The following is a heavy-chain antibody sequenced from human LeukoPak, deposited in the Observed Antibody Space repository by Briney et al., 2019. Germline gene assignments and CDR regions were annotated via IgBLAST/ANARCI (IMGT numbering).Heavy chain of an antibody. J-gene: IGHJ4*02. CDR2: ISSTGSNI. Sequence: GGSLRLSCAASGFTFSTYEMNWVRQAPGKGLEWVSYISSTGSNIYYADSVKGRFTISRDNAKNSLYLLMNSLRTEDTAVYYCAKGFQWELPIDYWGQGTLVTVSS. D-gene: IGHD1-26*01. V-gene: IGHV3-48*03. CDR1: GFTFSTYE. CDR3: AKGFQWELPIDY.